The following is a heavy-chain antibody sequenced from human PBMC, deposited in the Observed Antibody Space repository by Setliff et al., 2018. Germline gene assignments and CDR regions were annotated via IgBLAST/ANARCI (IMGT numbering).Heavy chain of an antibody. V-gene: IGHV4-39*07. CDR3: ARWGSGSYYPPHY. Sequence: SETLSLTCTVSGGSISNSNNPWVWIRQPPGKELECIGSIYYSGSTYYNPSLKSRVTIPVDTSKNQFSLKLSSVTAADTSVYYCARWGSGSYYPPHYWGQGTLVTVSS. J-gene: IGHJ4*02. D-gene: IGHD1-26*01. CDR2: IYYSGST. CDR1: GGSISNSNNP.